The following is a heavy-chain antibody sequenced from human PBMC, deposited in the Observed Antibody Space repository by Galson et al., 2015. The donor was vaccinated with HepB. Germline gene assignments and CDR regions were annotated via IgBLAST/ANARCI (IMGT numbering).Heavy chain of an antibody. J-gene: IGHJ4*02. V-gene: IGHV3-23*01. Sequence: SLRLSCAASGFTFTTYAMNWVRQAPGKGLEWVSGVSGSGRRTYYADATKGRFTISRDNSKNTLYLHMNSLRDDDTAIFYCAKSTIAVGGDLDYWGQGTLVTVSS. CDR2: VSGSGRRT. CDR1: GFTFTTYA. D-gene: IGHD2-15*01. CDR3: AKSTIAVGGDLDY.